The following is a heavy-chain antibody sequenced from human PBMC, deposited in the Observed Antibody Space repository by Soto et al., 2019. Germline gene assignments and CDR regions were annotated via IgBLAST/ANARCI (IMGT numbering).Heavy chain of an antibody. CDR1: GGSFSGYY. CDR2: INHSGST. V-gene: IGHV4-34*01. D-gene: IGHD3-3*01. CDR3: ARAIFGVVMGGDWFDP. Sequence: KTSETLSLTCAVYGGSFSGYYWSWIRQPPGKGLEWIGEINHSGSTNYNPSLKSRVTISVDTSKNQFSLKLSSVTAADTAVYYCARAIFGVVMGGDWFDPWGQGTLVTVSS. J-gene: IGHJ5*02.